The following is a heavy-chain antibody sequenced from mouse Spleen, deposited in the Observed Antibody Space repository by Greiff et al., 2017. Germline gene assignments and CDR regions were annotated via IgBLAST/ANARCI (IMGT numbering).Heavy chain of an antibody. D-gene: IGHD1-1*01. CDR1: GYSITSGYY. J-gene: IGHJ2*01. V-gene: IGHV3-6*01. Sequence: EVKLMESGPGLVKPSQSLSLTCSVTGYSITSGYYWNWIRQFPGNKLEWMGYISYDGSNNYNPSLKNRISITRDTSKNQFFLKLNSVTTEDTATYYGARGPLLLREYYFDYWGQGTTLTVSS. CDR3: ARGPLLLREYYFDY. CDR2: ISYDGSN.